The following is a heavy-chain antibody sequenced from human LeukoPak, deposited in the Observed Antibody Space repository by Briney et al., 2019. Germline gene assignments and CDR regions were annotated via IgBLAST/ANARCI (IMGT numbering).Heavy chain of an antibody. J-gene: IGHJ5*02. CDR1: GYTFTGYY. V-gene: IGHV1-2*02. CDR3: ARGRITMVRGVIMGGWFDP. Sequence: SVKVSCKASGYTFTGYYMHWVRQAPGQGLEWMGWINPNSGGTNYAQKFQGRVTMTRDTSISTAYMELSRLRSDDTAVYYCARGRITMVRGVIMGGWFDPWGQGTLVTVSS. D-gene: IGHD3-10*01. CDR2: INPNSGGT.